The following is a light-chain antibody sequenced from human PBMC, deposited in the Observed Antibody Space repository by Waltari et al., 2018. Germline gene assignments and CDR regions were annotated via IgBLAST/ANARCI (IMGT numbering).Light chain of an antibody. J-gene: IGKJ1*01. Sequence: EIVMTQSPATLSVSPGESVTLSCRASQSVNSNLAWYQQKPGQAPRLLIYGASTRATTIPARFSGSGSGTEFTLTISSLQSEDFAVYYCQQYNNWPPWTFGQGTKVEIK. CDR2: GAS. CDR1: QSVNSN. CDR3: QQYNNWPPWT. V-gene: IGKV3-15*01.